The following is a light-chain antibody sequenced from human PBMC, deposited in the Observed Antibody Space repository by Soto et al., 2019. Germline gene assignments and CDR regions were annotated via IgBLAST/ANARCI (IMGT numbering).Light chain of an antibody. CDR2: ASS. J-gene: IGKJ3*01. CDR1: QSVNSNY. V-gene: IGKV3-20*01. Sequence: EVVLTQSPGTLSLSPGERATLSCRASQSVNSNYLAWYQQKPGQTPRLLILASSSRATGIPDRFSGSGSGTDFTLTISRLVPEDFAVYYCHHYGDSPPFTFGPGTKVDIK. CDR3: HHYGDSPPFT.